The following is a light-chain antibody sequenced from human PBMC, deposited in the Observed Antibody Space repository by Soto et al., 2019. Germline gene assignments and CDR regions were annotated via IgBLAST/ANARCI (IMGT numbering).Light chain of an antibody. CDR3: LQDYNYPLT. J-gene: IGKJ4*01. Sequence: AIKMTQSPSSLSASVGDRVTITCRASQGIRNDLGWYQQKPGKAPKLLIYAASSLQSGVPSRFSGSGSGTDFTLTISSLQPEDXATYYCLQDYNYPLTFGGGTKVEIK. CDR2: AAS. V-gene: IGKV1-6*01. CDR1: QGIRND.